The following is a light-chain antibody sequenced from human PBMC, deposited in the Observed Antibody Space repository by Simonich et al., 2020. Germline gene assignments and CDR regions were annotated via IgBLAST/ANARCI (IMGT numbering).Light chain of an antibody. CDR1: SCDVGGYNY. CDR2: DVS. V-gene: IGLV2-14*03. CDR3: SSYTSSTHVV. Sequence: QSALTQPASVSGSPGQSITISCTGTSCDVGGYNYVSWYQQHPGKAPKLMIYDVSNRPSGVSNRFSGSKSGNTASLTISVLQAEDEADYYCSSYTSSTHVVFGGGTKLTVL. J-gene: IGLJ2*01.